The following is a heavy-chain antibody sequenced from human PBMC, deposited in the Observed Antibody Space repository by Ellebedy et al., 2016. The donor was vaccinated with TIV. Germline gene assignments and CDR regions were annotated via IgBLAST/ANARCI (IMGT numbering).Heavy chain of an antibody. CDR1: GYTFINYG. CDR2: NNPYNGNT. D-gene: IGHD2-21*02. V-gene: IGHV1-18*04. J-gene: IGHJ4*02. Sequence: AASVKVSCKASGYTFINYGIGWVRQAPGQGLEWMGWNNPYNGNTNYAQKFQGRVTMTTDTSTSTAYMELSTLRSDDTAVYLCARGGDPTTFDYWGQGTLVTVSS. CDR3: ARGGDPTTFDY.